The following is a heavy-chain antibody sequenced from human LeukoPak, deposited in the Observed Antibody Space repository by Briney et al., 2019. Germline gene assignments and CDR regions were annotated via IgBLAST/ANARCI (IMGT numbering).Heavy chain of an antibody. CDR3: ARDGYYYDSSGYLDY. CDR1: GGSFSGYY. J-gene: IGHJ4*02. Sequence: PSETLSLTCAVYGGSFSGYYWSRIRQPPGKGLEWIGEINHSGSTNYNPSLKSRVTISVDTSKNQFSLKLSSVTAADTAVYYCARDGYYYDSSGYLDYWGQGTLVTVSS. CDR2: INHSGST. D-gene: IGHD3-22*01. V-gene: IGHV4-34*01.